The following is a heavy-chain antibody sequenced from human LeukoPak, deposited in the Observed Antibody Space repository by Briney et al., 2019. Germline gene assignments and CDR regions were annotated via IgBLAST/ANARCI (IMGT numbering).Heavy chain of an antibody. CDR2: ISSRSTSI. D-gene: IGHD3-3*01. J-gene: IGHJ4*02. V-gene: IGHV3-21*01. CDR1: GFNFSSYG. Sequence: GRSLRLSCAASGFNFSSYGMNWVCQAPGKGLEWVSTISSRSTSIYYADSVKGRFTISRDNAKSSLYLQMNSLRAEDTAVYWCARDYIAYDPLDYWGQGTLVTVSS. CDR3: ARDYIAYDPLDY.